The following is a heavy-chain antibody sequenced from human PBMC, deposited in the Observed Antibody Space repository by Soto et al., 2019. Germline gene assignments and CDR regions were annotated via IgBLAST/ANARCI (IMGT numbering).Heavy chain of an antibody. CDR2: ISWNSGSI. CDR3: AKTRGWSKEKLEFDY. V-gene: IGHV3-9*01. J-gene: IGHJ4*02. Sequence: GGSLRLSCAASGFTFDDYAMHWVRQAPGKGLEWVSGISWNSGSIGYADSVKGRFTISRDNAKNSLYLQMNSLRAEDTALYYCAKTRGWSKEKLEFDYWGQGTLVTVSS. CDR1: GFTFDDYA. D-gene: IGHD6-19*01.